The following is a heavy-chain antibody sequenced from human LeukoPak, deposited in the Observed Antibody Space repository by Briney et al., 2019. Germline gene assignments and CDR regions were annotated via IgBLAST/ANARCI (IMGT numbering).Heavy chain of an antibody. CDR3: ARENLEYGDYAIDY. D-gene: IGHD4-17*01. CDR2: IDRDGGT. CDR1: GFLFTKYD. J-gene: IGHJ4*02. V-gene: IGHV3-13*01. Sequence: GGSLRLSCAASGFLFTKYDMHWVRQVTGKGLEWVSGIDRDGGTYYSGSVRGRFTTSRDNAKNSLDLQMNTLRAGDTGVYYCARENLEYGDYAIDYWGQGILVIVSS.